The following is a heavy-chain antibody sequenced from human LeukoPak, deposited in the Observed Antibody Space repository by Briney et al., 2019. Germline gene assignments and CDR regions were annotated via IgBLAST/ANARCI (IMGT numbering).Heavy chain of an antibody. D-gene: IGHD6-13*01. V-gene: IGHV1-46*01. J-gene: IGHJ4*02. CDR1: GYTFTSYS. CDR2: INPSGGST. CDR3: ARGDARWYVLGY. Sequence: EASVKVSCKASGYTFTSYSMHWVRQAPGQGLEWMGIINPSGGSTSYAQNFQGRVTMTRDTSTSTIYMELSSLRSEDTAVYYCARGDARWYVLGYWGQGTLVTVSS.